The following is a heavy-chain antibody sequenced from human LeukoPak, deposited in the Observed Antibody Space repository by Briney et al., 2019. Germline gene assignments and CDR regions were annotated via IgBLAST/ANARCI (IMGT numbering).Heavy chain of an antibody. CDR1: GFTFTTYA. J-gene: IGHJ1*01. D-gene: IGHD6-19*01. CDR2: ISGSGGST. Sequence: GGSLRLSCAASGFTFTTYAMSWVRQAPGKGLEWVSAISGSGGSTYYADSVKGRFTISRDNSKSTLYLQMNSLRAEDTAVYYCAKDSADSSGWYRQYFHHWGQGTLVTVSS. V-gene: IGHV3-23*01. CDR3: AKDSADSSGWYRQYFHH.